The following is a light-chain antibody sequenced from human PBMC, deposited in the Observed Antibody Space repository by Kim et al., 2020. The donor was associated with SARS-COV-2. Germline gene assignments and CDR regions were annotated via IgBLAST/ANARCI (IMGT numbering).Light chain of an antibody. CDR3: GAWDDSRNGVI. V-gene: IGLV1-44*01. J-gene: IGLJ2*01. Sequence: GQRVTISCSGSKSNIGSNAVNCYEQLRGTDPKHLIYSDDNRPSGVPDRCSGSKSGTSDSLAISGLQSEDEADYYCGAWDDSRNGVIFGGGTQLNVL. CDR1: KSNIGSNA. CDR2: SDD.